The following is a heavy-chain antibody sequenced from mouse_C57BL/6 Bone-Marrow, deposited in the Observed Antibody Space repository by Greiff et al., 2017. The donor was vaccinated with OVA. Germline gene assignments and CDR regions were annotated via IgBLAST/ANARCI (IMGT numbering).Heavy chain of an antibody. V-gene: IGHV5-12*01. CDR3: ASPNWDVGAMDY. D-gene: IGHD4-1*02. CDR2: ISNGGGST. Sequence: DVKLVESGGGLVQPGGSLKLSCAASGFTFSDYYMYWVRQTPEKRLEWVAYISNGGGSTYYPDTVKGRFTISRDNAKNTLYLQMSRLKSEDTAMYYCASPNWDVGAMDYWGQGTSVTVSS. J-gene: IGHJ4*01. CDR1: GFTFSDYY.